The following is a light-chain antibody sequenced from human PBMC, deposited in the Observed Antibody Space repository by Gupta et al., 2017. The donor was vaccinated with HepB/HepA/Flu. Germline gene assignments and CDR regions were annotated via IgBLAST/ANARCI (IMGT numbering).Light chain of an antibody. CDR3: SSYTSSSTGV. CDR2: DVS. CDR1: SSDVGGYNY. V-gene: IGLV2-14*01. J-gene: IGLJ2*01. Sequence: QSALTQPASVSGSPGQWITISCTVTSSDVGGYNYVSWYQQHPGKAPKLMIYDVSNRPSGVSNRFSGSKSGNTASLTISGLQAEDEADYYCSSYTSSSTGVFGGGTKLTVL.